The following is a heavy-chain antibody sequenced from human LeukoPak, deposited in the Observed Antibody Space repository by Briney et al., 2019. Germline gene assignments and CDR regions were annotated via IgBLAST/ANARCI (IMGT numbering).Heavy chain of an antibody. D-gene: IGHD4-17*01. CDR3: ARSYGLEPFDY. J-gene: IGHJ4*02. Sequence: SQTLSLTCTVSGGSISSGSYYWSWIRQPAGKGLEWIGRIYTSGSTNYNPSLKSRVTISVDTSKNQFSLKLSSVTAADTAVYYCARSYGLEPFDYWGQGTLVTVSS. V-gene: IGHV4-61*02. CDR1: GGSISSGSYY. CDR2: IYTSGST.